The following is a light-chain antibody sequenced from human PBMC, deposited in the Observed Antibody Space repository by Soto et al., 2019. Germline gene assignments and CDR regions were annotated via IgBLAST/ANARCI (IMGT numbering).Light chain of an antibody. CDR2: GAS. J-gene: IGKJ2*01. V-gene: IGKV3-20*01. CDR1: ESVRSTN. Sequence: EIVLTQSPGTLSLSPGERATLSCRASESVRSTNLAWYQHKPGQAPRLLIYGASSRATGIPDRFSASGSGTDFTLTISRLEPEDFAVYYCQQYASPYTFGQATKLEIK. CDR3: QQYASPYT.